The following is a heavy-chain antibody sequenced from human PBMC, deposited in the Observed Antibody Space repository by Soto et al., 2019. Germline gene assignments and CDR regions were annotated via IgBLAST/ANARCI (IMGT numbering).Heavy chain of an antibody. CDR2: IKRKTDGGTT. D-gene: IGHD2-15*01. CDR3: TTYGSGGSCYYRYFDY. CDR1: GFTFSNAW. V-gene: IGHV3-15*01. Sequence: EVQLVESGGGLVKPGGSLRLSCAASGFTFSNAWMSWVRQAPGKGLEWVGRIKRKTDGGTTDYAAPVNGRFTISRDDSKNTLYLQMNSLKAEETAVYYCTTYGSGGSCYYRYFDYWGQGTLVTVSS. J-gene: IGHJ4*02.